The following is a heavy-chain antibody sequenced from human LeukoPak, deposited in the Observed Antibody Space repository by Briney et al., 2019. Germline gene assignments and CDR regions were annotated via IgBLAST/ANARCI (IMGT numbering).Heavy chain of an antibody. CDR2: IKQDGSEK. V-gene: IGHV3-7*01. D-gene: IGHD3-3*01. Sequence: GGSLRLSCAASGFTFSSYWMSWVRQAPGKGLEWVANIKQDGSEKYYVDSVKGRFTISRDNAKNSLYLQMNSLRAEDTAVYYCASGVAVFPFDYWGQGTLVTVSS. J-gene: IGHJ4*02. CDR3: ASGVAVFPFDY. CDR1: GFTFSSYW.